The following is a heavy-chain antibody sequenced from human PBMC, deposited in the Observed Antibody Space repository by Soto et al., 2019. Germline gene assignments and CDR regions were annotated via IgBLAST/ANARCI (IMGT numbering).Heavy chain of an antibody. CDR3: AAAARTVTAIPTVGEY. D-gene: IGHD2-21*02. Sequence: RASVKVSCKASGFTFTSSAVQWVRQARGQRLEWIGWIVVGSGNTNYAQKFQERVTITRDMSTSTAYMELSSLRSEDTAVYYCAAAARTVTAIPTVGEYWGQGTLVTVSS. J-gene: IGHJ4*02. CDR2: IVVGSGNT. V-gene: IGHV1-58*01. CDR1: GFTFTSSA.